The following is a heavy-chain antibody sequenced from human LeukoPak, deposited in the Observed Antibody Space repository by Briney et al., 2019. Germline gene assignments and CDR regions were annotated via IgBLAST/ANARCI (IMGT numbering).Heavy chain of an antibody. Sequence: SETLSLTCAVSGGSISSSNWWSWVRQPPGKGLEWIGEIYHSGSTNYNPSLKSRVTISVDKSKNQFSLKLSSVTAADTAVYYCARDPMVRVNAFDIWGQGTMATVSS. D-gene: IGHD3-10*01. CDR1: GGSISSSNW. V-gene: IGHV4-4*02. J-gene: IGHJ3*02. CDR2: IYHSGST. CDR3: ARDPMVRVNAFDI.